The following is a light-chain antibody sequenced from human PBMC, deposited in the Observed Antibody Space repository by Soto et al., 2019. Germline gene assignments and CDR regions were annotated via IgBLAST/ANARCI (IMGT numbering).Light chain of an antibody. CDR1: SSNIGAGYH. Sequence: QLVLTQPPSVSGAPGQRVTISCTGSSSNIGAGYHVHWYQHLPGTAPKVLIYGNRHRPSGVPDRFSGSKSGTSASLAITGLQADDEADYYCQSYDISLSGVVFGGGTKLTVL. V-gene: IGLV1-40*01. CDR3: QSYDISLSGVV. J-gene: IGLJ2*01. CDR2: GNR.